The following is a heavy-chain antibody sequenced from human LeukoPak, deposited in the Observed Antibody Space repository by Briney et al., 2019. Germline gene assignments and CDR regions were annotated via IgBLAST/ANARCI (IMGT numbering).Heavy chain of an antibody. CDR2: IYYSGST. Sequence: SETLSLTCTVSGGSISSSSYYWGWIRQPPGKGLEWIGSIYYSGSTYYNPSLKSRVTISVDTSKNQFSLKLSSVTAADTAVYYCARGLLRYLPGGMDVWGQGTTVTVSS. D-gene: IGHD3-9*01. CDR3: ARGLLRYLPGGMDV. V-gene: IGHV4-39*07. CDR1: GGSISSSSYY. J-gene: IGHJ6*02.